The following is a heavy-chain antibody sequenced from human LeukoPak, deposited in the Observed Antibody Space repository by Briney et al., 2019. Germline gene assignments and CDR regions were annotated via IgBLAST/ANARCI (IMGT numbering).Heavy chain of an antibody. J-gene: IGHJ4*02. CDR2: IYTSGST. D-gene: IGHD2-15*01. CDR3: ARHPEGYCSGGSCYSPLEGIDY. Sequence: SETLSLTCTVSGGSISSYYWSWIRQPAGKGLEWIGRIYTSGSTNYNPSLKSRVTMSVDTSKNQFSLKLSSVTAADTAVYYCARHPEGYCSGGSCYSPLEGIDYWGQGTLVTVSS. CDR1: GGSISSYY. V-gene: IGHV4-4*07.